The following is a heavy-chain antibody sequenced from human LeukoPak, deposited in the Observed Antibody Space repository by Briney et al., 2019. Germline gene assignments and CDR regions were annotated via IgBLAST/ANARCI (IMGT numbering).Heavy chain of an antibody. D-gene: IGHD3-16*01. CDR3: ARDMKAFDI. CDR1: GGSISSGSYY. Sequence: SETLSLTCTVSGGSISSGSYYWSWIRQPAGKGLEWIGRIYTSGSTNYNPSLKSRVTISVDTSKNQFSLKLSSVTAADTAVYYCARDMKAFDIWGQGTMVTVSS. J-gene: IGHJ3*02. CDR2: IYTSGST. V-gene: IGHV4-61*02.